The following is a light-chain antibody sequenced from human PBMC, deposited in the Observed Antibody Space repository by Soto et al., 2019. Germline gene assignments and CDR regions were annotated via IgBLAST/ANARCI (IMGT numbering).Light chain of an antibody. J-gene: IGKJ1*01. V-gene: IGKV3-20*01. CDR2: GAS. CDR1: QSVSSTH. CDR3: QHFGSSLWT. Sequence: EIVLTQSPGTLSLSPGERATLSCRASQSVSSTHLAWYQQKPGQAPRLLIFGASSRATGIPDRFSGSGSGTDFPLTISRLEPEDFAVYYCQHFGSSLWTFGQGTKVEIK.